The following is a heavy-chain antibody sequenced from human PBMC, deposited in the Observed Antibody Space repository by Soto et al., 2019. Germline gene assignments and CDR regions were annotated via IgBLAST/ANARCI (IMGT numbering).Heavy chain of an antibody. V-gene: IGHV3-7*03. CDR1: EVNCIDYG. J-gene: IGHJ5*02. Sequence: GVSQRLWWAAVEVNCIDYGRSWVSQAPGKGLEWVANIKQDGSQKYYVDSVKGRFTISRDNAKNSLYLEMNSLRAEDTAVYSCARILPIEAAGAPYCFDPWGQGTLGTVPS. CDR3: ARILPIEAAGAPYCFDP. CDR2: IKQDGSQK. D-gene: IGHD6-13*01.